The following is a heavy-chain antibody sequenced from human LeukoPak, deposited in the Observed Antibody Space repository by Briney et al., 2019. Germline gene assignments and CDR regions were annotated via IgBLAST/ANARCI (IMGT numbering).Heavy chain of an antibody. CDR2: IWYDGSNK. CDR1: GFPFSSYG. CDR3: ARDGYYCSSTSCYQGYFDY. V-gene: IGHV3-33*01. Sequence: GSLSLSCAASGFPFSSYGMHWVRQAPGKGLEWVAVIWYDGSNKYYADSVKGRFTISRDNSKNTLYLQMNSLRAEDTAVYYCARDGYYCSSTSCYQGYFDYWGQGTLVTVSS. J-gene: IGHJ4*02. D-gene: IGHD2-2*01.